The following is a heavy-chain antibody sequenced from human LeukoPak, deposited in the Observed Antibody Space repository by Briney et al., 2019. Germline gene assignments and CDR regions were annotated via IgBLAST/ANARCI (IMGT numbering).Heavy chain of an antibody. CDR3: ARALRRFYYGSGSYRPDAFDI. Sequence: GGSLRLSCAASGFTFSSYDMSWVRQAPGKGLEWVSLISDSGGTTYYADSVRGRLTISRDNSKNTLYLQMNSLRAEDTAVYYCARALRRFYYGSGSYRPDAFDIWGQGTMVTVSS. V-gene: IGHV3-23*01. CDR2: ISDSGGTT. D-gene: IGHD3-10*01. CDR1: GFTFSSYD. J-gene: IGHJ3*02.